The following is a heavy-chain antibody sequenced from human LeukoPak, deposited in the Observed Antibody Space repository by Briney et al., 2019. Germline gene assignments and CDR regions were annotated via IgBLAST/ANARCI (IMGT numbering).Heavy chain of an antibody. D-gene: IGHD1-26*01. J-gene: IGHJ4*02. CDR2: INPAGGST. CDR3: AGGSGSPDY. V-gene: IGHV1-46*01. Sequence: ASVKVSCKASGYTFTFYYMHWVRQAPGQGLEWMGIINPAGGSTTYAQKFQGRLTMTRDMSTSTVSMELSSLKSEDTALYYCAGGSGSPDYWGQGTLVTVSS. CDR1: GYTFTFYY.